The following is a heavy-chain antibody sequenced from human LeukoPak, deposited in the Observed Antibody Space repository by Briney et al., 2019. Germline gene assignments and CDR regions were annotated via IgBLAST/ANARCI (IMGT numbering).Heavy chain of an antibody. V-gene: IGHV3-23*01. J-gene: IGHJ6*02. Sequence: PGGSLRLSCAASGFTFSSYAMSWVRQAPGKGLEWVSTISGSGGSTYYADSVKGRFTISRDNYKNTLYLQMNSLRAEDTAVYYCAATVVTGYYYYSYDMDVWGQGTTITVSS. CDR2: ISGSGGST. D-gene: IGHD4-23*01. CDR1: GFTFSSYA. CDR3: AATVVTGYYYYSYDMDV.